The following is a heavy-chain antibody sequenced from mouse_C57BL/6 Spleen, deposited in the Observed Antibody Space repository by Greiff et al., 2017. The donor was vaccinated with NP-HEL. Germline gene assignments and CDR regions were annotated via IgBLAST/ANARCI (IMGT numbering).Heavy chain of an antibody. Sequence: VQLQQSGAELVRPGASVKLSCKASGYTFTDYYINWVKQRPGQGLEWIARIYPGSGNNYYNEKFKGKATLTAEKSSSTAYMQLSSLTSEDSAVYVCARGLTGYAMDYWGQGTSVTVSS. D-gene: IGHD4-1*01. CDR2: IYPGSGNN. CDR1: GYTFTDYY. V-gene: IGHV1-76*01. CDR3: ARGLTGYAMDY. J-gene: IGHJ4*01.